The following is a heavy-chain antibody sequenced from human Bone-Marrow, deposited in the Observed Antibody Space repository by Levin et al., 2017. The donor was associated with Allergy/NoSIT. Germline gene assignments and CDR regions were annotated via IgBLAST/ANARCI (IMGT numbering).Heavy chain of an antibody. Sequence: PGESLKISCAASGFTFSDYYMSWIRQAPGKGLEWLSYISSNSIYTNYADSVKGRFTVSRDNAKNSVFLQMSSLRADDTAVYYCVRENGGGDYWGQGTLVTVSS. J-gene: IGHJ4*02. CDR1: GFTFSDYY. D-gene: IGHD2-8*01. V-gene: IGHV3-11*06. CDR2: ISSNSIYT. CDR3: VRENGGGDY.